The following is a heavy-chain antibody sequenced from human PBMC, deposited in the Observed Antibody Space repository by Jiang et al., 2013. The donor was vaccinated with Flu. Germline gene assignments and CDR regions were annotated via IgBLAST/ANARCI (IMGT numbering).Heavy chain of an antibody. CDR2: ISWNSGSI. V-gene: IGHV3-9*01. CDR1: GFTFDDYA. D-gene: IGHD2-2*01. Sequence: ASGFTFDDYAMHWVRQAPGKGLEWVSGISWNSGSIGYADSVKGRFTISRDNAKNSLYLQMNSLRAEDTALYYCAKGVVPAGMGFYYYYGMDVWGQGTTVTVSS. CDR3: AKGVVPAGMGFYYYYGMDV. J-gene: IGHJ6*02.